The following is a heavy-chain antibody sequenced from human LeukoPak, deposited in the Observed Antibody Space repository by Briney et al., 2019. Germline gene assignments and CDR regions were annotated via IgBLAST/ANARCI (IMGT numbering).Heavy chain of an antibody. V-gene: IGHV3-48*03. J-gene: IGHJ4*02. CDR1: GFTFSNYE. CDR2: ISSGGGTI. CDR3: ARLYY. Sequence: GGSLRLSCAASGFTFSNYEMNWVRQAPGEGLEWVSYISSGGGTIYYADSVKGRFTTSRDNARNSLYLQMNSLRAEDTAVYYCARLYYWGQGALVTVSS.